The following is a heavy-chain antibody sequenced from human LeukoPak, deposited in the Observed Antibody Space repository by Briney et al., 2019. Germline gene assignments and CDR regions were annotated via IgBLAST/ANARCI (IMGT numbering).Heavy chain of an antibody. Sequence: GGSLRLSCAASGFTFDDYAMHWVRQAPGKGLEWVSGISWNSGSIGYADSVKGRFTISRDNAKNSLYLQMNSLRAEDTAVYYCARAIRKYCSSTSCYYYYYMDVWGKGTTVTVSS. CDR3: ARAIRKYCSSTSCYYYYYMDV. V-gene: IGHV3-9*01. CDR2: ISWNSGSI. CDR1: GFTFDDYA. D-gene: IGHD2-2*01. J-gene: IGHJ6*03.